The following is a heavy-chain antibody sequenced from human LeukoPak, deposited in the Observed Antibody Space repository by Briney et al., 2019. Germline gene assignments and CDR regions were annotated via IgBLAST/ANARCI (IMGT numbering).Heavy chain of an antibody. CDR3: ARGLSITMVRGVAFDY. D-gene: IGHD3-10*01. CDR2: IYYSGST. CDR1: GGSISSYY. J-gene: IGHJ4*02. V-gene: IGHV4-59*01. Sequence: SETLSLTCTVSGGSISSYYWSWIRQPPWKGLEWIGYIYYSGSTNYNPSLKSRVTISVDTSKNQFSLKLSSVTAADTAVYYCARGLSITMVRGVAFDYWGQGTLVTVSS.